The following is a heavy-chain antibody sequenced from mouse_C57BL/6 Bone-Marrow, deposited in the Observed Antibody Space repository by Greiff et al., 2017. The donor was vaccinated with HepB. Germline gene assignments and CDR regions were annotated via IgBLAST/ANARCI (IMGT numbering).Heavy chain of an antibody. V-gene: IGHV5-9*01. CDR2: ISGGGGNT. Sequence: EVQLVESGGGLVKPGGSLKLSCAASGFTFSSYTMSWVRQTPEKRLEWVATISGGGGNTYYPDSVKGRFTISRDNAKNTLYLQMSSLRSEDTALYYCARPSSSSWYIDVWGTGTTVTVSS. D-gene: IGHD6-1*01. CDR1: GFTFSSYT. CDR3: ARPSSSSWYIDV. J-gene: IGHJ1*03.